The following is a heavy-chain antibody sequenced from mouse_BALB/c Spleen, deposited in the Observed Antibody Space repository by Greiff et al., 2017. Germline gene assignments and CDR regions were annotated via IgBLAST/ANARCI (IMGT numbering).Heavy chain of an antibody. CDR3: ARDTTLYNYAMDY. CDR1: GFTFTAYY. J-gene: IGHJ4*01. Sequence: EVMLVESGGGLVQPGGSLRLSCATSGFTFTAYYMSWVRQPPGKALEWLGFIRNKANGYTTEYSASVKGRFTISRDNSQSILYLQMNTLRAEDSATYYCARDTTLYNYAMDYWGQGTSVTVSS. V-gene: IGHV7-3*02. D-gene: IGHD6-1*01. CDR2: IRNKANGYTT.